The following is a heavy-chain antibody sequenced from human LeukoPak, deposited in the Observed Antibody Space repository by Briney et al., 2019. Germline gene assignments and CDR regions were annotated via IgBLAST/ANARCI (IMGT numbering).Heavy chain of an antibody. CDR2: MNPNSGNT. V-gene: IGHV1-8*01. CDR1: GYTFTSYD. J-gene: IGHJ3*02. CDR3: ARDQAYCGGDCYFDAFDI. D-gene: IGHD2-21*02. Sequence: ASVKVSCKASGYTFTSYDINWVRQATGQGLEWMGWMNPNSGNTGYAQKFQGRVTMTRNTSISTAYMELSSLRSEDTAVYYCARDQAYCGGDCYFDAFDIWGQGTMVTVSS.